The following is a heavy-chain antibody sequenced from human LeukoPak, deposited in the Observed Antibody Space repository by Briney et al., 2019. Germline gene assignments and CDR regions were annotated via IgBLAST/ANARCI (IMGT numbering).Heavy chain of an antibody. J-gene: IGHJ5*02. V-gene: IGHV3-23*01. CDR2: ISGSGGST. D-gene: IGHD3-10*01. CDR1: GFTFSSYA. Sequence: GGSLRLSCAASGFTFSSYAMSWVRQAPGKGREWVSAISGSGGSTYYADSVKGRFTISRDNSKNTLYLQMNSLRAEDTAVYYCAKSKFGTYYYGSGNWFDPWGQGTLVTVSS. CDR3: AKSKFGTYYYGSGNWFDP.